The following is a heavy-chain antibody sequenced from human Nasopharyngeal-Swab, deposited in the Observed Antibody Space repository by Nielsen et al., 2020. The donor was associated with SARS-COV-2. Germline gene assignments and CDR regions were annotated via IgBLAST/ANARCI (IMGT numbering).Heavy chain of an antibody. D-gene: IGHD3-10*01. CDR1: GGSVSSGSYY. CDR3: ARVAPLSTMVRGVHYGMDV. Sequence: SETLSLTCTVSGGSVSSGSYYWSWIRQPPGKGLEWIGYIYYSGSTNYNPSLKSRVTISVDTSENQFSLKLSSVTAADTAVYYCARVAPLSTMVRGVHYGMDVWGQGTTVTVSS. J-gene: IGHJ6*02. V-gene: IGHV4-61*01. CDR2: IYYSGST.